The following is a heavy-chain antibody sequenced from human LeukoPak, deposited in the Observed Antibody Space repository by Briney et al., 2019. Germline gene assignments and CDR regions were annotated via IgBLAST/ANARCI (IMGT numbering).Heavy chain of an antibody. V-gene: IGHV3-23*01. CDR2: ISGSGTST. J-gene: IGHJ4*02. Sequence: GGSLRLSCAASGFTFSNYAMSWVRQAPGKGLEWVSGISGSGTSTYYADSVKGRFTISRDNSKNTLYLQMNSLRAEDTAVYYCAKVKAAMVRGAAYYFDYWGQGTLVTVSS. D-gene: IGHD3-10*01. CDR3: AKVKAAMVRGAAYYFDY. CDR1: GFTFSNYA.